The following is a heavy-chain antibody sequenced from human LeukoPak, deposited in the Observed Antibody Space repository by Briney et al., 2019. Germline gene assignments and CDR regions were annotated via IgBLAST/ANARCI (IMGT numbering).Heavy chain of an antibody. CDR3: ARGNYYDSSAYYPQ. Sequence: PSETLSLTCTVSGGSISSYYWGWIRQPPGKGLEWIGSIYYSGSTYYNPSLKSRVTISVDTSKNQFSLKLSSVTAADTAVYYCARGNYYDSSAYYPQWGQGTLVTVSS. D-gene: IGHD3-22*01. CDR2: IYYSGST. CDR1: GGSISSYY. J-gene: IGHJ4*02. V-gene: IGHV4-39*07.